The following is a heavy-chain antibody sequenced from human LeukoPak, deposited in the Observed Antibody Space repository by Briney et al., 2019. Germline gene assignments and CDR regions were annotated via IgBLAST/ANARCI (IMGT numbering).Heavy chain of an antibody. J-gene: IGHJ3*02. Sequence: ASVKVSCKASGYTFTSYGISWVRQAPGQGLQWMGWISTYNGNTNYAQTLQGRVTMTTDTSTSTAYMELRSPRSDDTAVYYCARETEKDYDYVWGSYRYIGLSAFDIWGQGTMVTVSS. V-gene: IGHV1-18*01. CDR3: ARETEKDYDYVWGSYRYIGLSAFDI. D-gene: IGHD3-16*02. CDR2: ISTYNGNT. CDR1: GYTFTSYG.